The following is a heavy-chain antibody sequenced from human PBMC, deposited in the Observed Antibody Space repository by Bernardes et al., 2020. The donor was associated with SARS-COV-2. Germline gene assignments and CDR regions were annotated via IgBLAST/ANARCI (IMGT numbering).Heavy chain of an antibody. CDR2: MDPDSGNT. CDR1: GYTFTNYD. Sequence: ASVKVSCKASGYTFTNYDIHWVRQATGQGLEWMGWMDPDSGNTDFAQKFRGRVTMTRDTSIRTAYMELSSLISEDTAVYYCARLPLYLDTSGSNDFDFWGQGTLVTVSS. D-gene: IGHD3-22*01. CDR3: ARLPLYLDTSGSNDFDF. V-gene: IGHV1-8*01. J-gene: IGHJ4*02.